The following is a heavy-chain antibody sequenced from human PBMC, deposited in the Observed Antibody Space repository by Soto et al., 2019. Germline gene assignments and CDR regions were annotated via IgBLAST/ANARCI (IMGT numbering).Heavy chain of an antibody. D-gene: IGHD3-3*01. CDR2: INPSGGST. J-gene: IGHJ6*02. Sequence: QVQLVQSGAEVKKPGASVKVSCKASGYTFTSYYMHWVRQAPGQGLEWMGIINPSGGSTSYAPKFQGRVTMTRDTSTSTVYMELSSLRSEDTAVYYCARDRGLRFLGSVYGMVVWGQGTTVTVSS. CDR3: ARDRGLRFLGSVYGMVV. V-gene: IGHV1-46*01. CDR1: GYTFTSYY.